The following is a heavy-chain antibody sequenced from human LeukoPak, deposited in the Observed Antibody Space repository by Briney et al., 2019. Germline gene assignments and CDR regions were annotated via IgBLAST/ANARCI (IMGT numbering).Heavy chain of an antibody. J-gene: IGHJ5*02. Sequence: ASVKVSCKPSGYTFTSYAITWVRQAPGHGLERMGWISAYTGHTNYAQNLQGRVTMTTDTSTSTAYMELRSLRSDDTAVYYCARGPASDYNWFDPWGQGTLVTVSS. V-gene: IGHV1-18*01. CDR1: GYTFTSYA. CDR2: ISAYTGHT. CDR3: ARGPASDYNWFDP. D-gene: IGHD2-21*02.